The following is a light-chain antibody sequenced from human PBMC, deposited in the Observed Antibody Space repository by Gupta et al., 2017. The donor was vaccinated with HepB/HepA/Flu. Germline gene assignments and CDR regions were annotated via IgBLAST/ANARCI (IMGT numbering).Light chain of an antibody. J-gene: IGLJ3*02. Sequence: YELTQPPSVSVSPGQTARITCSGDALPKQYAYWYQQKPGQAPVLVIYKDSERPSGIPERFSGSSSGTTVTLTISGVQAEDEADYYCQSADSSGTYEVFGGGTKLTVL. CDR1: ALPKQY. CDR2: KDS. V-gene: IGLV3-25*03. CDR3: QSADSSGTYEV.